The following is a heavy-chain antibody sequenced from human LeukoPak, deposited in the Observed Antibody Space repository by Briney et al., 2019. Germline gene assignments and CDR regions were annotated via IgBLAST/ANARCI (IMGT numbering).Heavy chain of an antibody. CDR1: GFTVSSYW. CDR3: ARVLGYGWFDP. Sequence: GGSLRLSCAASGFTVSSYWMGWVRQAPGKGLEWVANIKQEGGETFYVDSVKGRFTISRDNAKNSLYLQMNSLRAEDTAVYYCARVLGYGWFDPWGQGTLVTVSS. V-gene: IGHV3-7*01. CDR2: IKQEGGET. D-gene: IGHD3-22*01. J-gene: IGHJ5*02.